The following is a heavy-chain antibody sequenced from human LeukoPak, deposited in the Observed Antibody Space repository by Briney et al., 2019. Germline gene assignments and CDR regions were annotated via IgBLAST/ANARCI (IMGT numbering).Heavy chain of an antibody. CDR2: ISAYNGNT. J-gene: IGHJ3*02. CDR3: ARRNYGGKITGAFDI. Sequence: ASVKVSCKASGYTFTSYGISWVRQAPGQGLEWMGWISAYNGNTNYAQKLQGRVTMTTDTSTSTAYMELRSLRSDDTAVYYCARRNYGGKITGAFDIWGQGTMVTVSS. D-gene: IGHD4-23*01. CDR1: GYTFTSYG. V-gene: IGHV1-18*01.